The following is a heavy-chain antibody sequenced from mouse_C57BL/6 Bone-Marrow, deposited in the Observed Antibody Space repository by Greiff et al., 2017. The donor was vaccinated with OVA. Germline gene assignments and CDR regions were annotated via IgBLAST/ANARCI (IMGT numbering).Heavy chain of an antibody. CDR3: ARAAYYSNYDWYFDV. CDR2: ISSSGST. D-gene: IGHD2-5*01. J-gene: IGHJ1*03. Sequence: DVKLVESGPALVKPSQTVSLTCTVTGYSITNGNHWWNWIRQVSGSKLEWIGYISSSGSTDSNPSLKSRISITRDTSKNQLFLQLNSVTTEDIATYYCARAAYYSNYDWYFDVWGTGTTVTVSS. V-gene: IGHV3-4*01. CDR1: GYSITNGNHW.